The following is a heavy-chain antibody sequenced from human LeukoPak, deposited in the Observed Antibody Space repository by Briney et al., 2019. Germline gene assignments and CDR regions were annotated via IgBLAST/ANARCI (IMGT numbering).Heavy chain of an antibody. V-gene: IGHV3-21*01. CDR2: ISSSSNYI. J-gene: IGHJ6*02. CDR3: ARAFPYYYYGMDV. CDR1: GFTFSSYS. Sequence: GGSLRVSCAASGFTFSSYSMNWVRQALGKGLEWVSSISSSSNYIYYADSVKGRFTISRDNAKNSLYLQMNSLRAEDTAVYYCARAFPYYYYGMDVWGQGTTVTVSS.